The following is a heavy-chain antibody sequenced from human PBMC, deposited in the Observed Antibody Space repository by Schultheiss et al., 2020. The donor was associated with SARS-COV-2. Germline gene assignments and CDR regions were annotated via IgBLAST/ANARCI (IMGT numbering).Heavy chain of an antibody. D-gene: IGHD5-18*01. J-gene: IGHJ4*02. CDR2: ISYDGSNK. CDR1: GFTFSSYA. CDR3: AKVSGGYRYGYSDY. Sequence: GESLKISCAASGFTFSSYAMHWVRQTPGKGLEWVAVISYDGSNKYYADSVRVRFTISRDNSKNTLYLQMNRLRAEDTAVYYCAKVSGGYRYGYSDYWGQGTLVTVSS. V-gene: IGHV3-30-3*01.